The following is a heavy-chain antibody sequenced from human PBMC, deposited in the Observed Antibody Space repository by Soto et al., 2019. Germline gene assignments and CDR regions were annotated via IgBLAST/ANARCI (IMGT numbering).Heavy chain of an antibody. CDR2: ISSNGGST. Sequence: GGSLRLSCSSSGFTFSSYAMHLVRQAPGKGLEYVSAISSNGGSTYYADSVKGRFTISRDNSKNTLYLQMSSLRAEDTAVYYCVKDGSAYYYDSSGYYPTYFDYWGQGTLVTVS. D-gene: IGHD3-22*01. CDR1: GFTFSSYA. CDR3: VKDGSAYYYDSSGYYPTYFDY. J-gene: IGHJ4*02. V-gene: IGHV3-64D*06.